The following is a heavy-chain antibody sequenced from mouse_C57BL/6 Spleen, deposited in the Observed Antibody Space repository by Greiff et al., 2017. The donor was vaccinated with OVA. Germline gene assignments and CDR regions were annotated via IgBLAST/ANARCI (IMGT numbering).Heavy chain of an antibody. Sequence: VQLQQSGAELVRPGASVKLSCKASGYTFTDYYINWVKQRPGQGLEWIARIYPGSGNTYYTEKFKGKATLTAEKSSSTAYMQLSSLTSEDSAVYYCARWRGLGRNYWGQGTTLTVSS. CDR3: ARWRGLGRNY. CDR2: IYPGSGNT. CDR1: GYTFTDYY. D-gene: IGHD3-3*01. V-gene: IGHV1-76*01. J-gene: IGHJ2*01.